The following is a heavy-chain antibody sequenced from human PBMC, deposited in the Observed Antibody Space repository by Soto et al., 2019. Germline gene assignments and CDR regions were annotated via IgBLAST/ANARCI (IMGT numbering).Heavy chain of an antibody. V-gene: IGHV3-74*01. CDR3: VRDRGHHDSFDL. J-gene: IGHJ3*01. D-gene: IGHD3-10*01. CDR2: SSSEGSTI. CDR1: GFTFRPFG. Sequence: GGSLRRSCAASGFTFRPFGMHWVRQAPGKGLVWLSQSSSEGSTIGYADSAKGRFTLSRDNAKNTLYPQMNSLTVDATAVSYCVRDRGHHDSFDLWGQGTMVTVSS.